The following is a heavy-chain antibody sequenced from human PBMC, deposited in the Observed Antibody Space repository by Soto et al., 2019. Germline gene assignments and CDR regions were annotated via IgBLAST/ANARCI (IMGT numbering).Heavy chain of an antibody. D-gene: IGHD3-9*01. J-gene: IGHJ6*02. Sequence: PGGSLRLSCAASGFTFSDYYMSWIRQAPGKGLEWVSYISSSGSTIYYADSVKGRFTISRDNAKNSLYLQMNSLRAEDTAVYYCARDQGNYDILTGPLPYYYGMDVWGQGTTVTVSS. CDR1: GFTFSDYY. CDR2: ISSSGSTI. V-gene: IGHV3-11*01. CDR3: ARDQGNYDILTGPLPYYYGMDV.